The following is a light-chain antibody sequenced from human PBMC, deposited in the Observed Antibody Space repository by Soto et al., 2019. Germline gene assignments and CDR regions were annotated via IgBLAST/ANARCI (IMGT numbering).Light chain of an antibody. CDR3: QKSYSTPSN. J-gene: IGKJ1*01. V-gene: IGKV1-39*01. CDR2: AAS. Sequence: QMTQYPFSLSASLRDRFTITCRATQSINNYLTWYQQKPGKAPKLLIYAASSLQSGVPSRFSGSGSGTAFTLTISSLQPEDFATYYCQKSYSTPSNFGQGTKVDI. CDR1: QSINNY.